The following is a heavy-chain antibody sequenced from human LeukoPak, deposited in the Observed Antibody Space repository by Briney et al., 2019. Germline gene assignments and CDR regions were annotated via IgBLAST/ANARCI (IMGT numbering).Heavy chain of an antibody. V-gene: IGHV3-30*04. J-gene: IGHJ4*02. CDR2: ISYDGSNK. CDR3: AREAYYYDIGY. CDR1: GFTFSSYA. D-gene: IGHD3-22*01. Sequence: GGSLRLSCAASGFTFSSYAMHWVRQAPGKGLEWVAVISYDGSNKYYADSVKGRFTISRDNSKNTLYLQMNSLRAEDTAVYYCAREAYYYDIGYWGQGTLVTVSS.